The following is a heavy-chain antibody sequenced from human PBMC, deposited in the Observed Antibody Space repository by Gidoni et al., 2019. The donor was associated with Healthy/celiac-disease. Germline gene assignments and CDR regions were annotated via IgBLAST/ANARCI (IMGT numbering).Heavy chain of an antibody. CDR3: AKESGIAVAGNYYYYMDV. CDR1: GFTFSSYA. V-gene: IGHV3-23*04. Sequence: EVQLVESGGGLVQPGGSLRLSCAASGFTFSSYAVGWVRTAPGKGLEWVSAISGSGGSTYYADSVKGRFPISRDNSKNTLYLQMNSLRAEDTAVYYCAKESGIAVAGNYYYYMDVWGKGTTVTVSS. CDR2: ISGSGGST. D-gene: IGHD6-19*01. J-gene: IGHJ6*03.